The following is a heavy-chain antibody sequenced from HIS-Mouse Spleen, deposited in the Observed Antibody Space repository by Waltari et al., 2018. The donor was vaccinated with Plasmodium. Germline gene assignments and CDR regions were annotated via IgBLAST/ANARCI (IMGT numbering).Heavy chain of an antibody. J-gene: IGHJ6*02. V-gene: IGHV1-8*01. CDR1: GYTFTSYD. Sequence: QVQLVQSGAEVKKPGASVKVSCKASGYTFTSYDINWVRQATGHGLEWMGWMNPNSGNTGYAQKFQGRVTMTRNTSISTAYMELSSLRSEDTAVYYCARGEMAVRGVIGYYYGMDVWGQGTTVTVSS. CDR3: ARGEMAVRGVIGYYYGMDV. D-gene: IGHD3-10*01. CDR2: MNPNSGNT.